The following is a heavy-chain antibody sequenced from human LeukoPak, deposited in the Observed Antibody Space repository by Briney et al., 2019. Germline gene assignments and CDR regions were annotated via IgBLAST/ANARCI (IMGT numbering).Heavy chain of an antibody. CDR2: IDQNGSEK. Sequence: GSLRLSCAASGFTFSRHWMTWVRQAPGKGLEWVANIDQNGSEKLYVDSVKGRFTISRDNAKNSLYLQMNSLRVEDTALYYCARDQGAAGDYWGQGTLVTVSS. D-gene: IGHD6-13*01. V-gene: IGHV3-7*01. J-gene: IGHJ4*02. CDR3: ARDQGAAGDY. CDR1: GFTFSRHW.